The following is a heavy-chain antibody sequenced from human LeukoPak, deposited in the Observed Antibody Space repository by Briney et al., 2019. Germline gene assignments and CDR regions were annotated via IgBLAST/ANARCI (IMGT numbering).Heavy chain of an antibody. CDR2: ISYDGSNK. V-gene: IGHV3-30-3*01. J-gene: IGHJ4*02. Sequence: GGSLRLSCAASGFTVSSYAMHWVRQAPGKGLEWVAVISYDGSNKYYADSVKGRFTISRDNSKNTLYLQMNSLRAEDTAAYYCARDQLWYYDFWSGYFDYWGQGTLVTVSS. D-gene: IGHD3-3*01. CDR1: GFTVSSYA. CDR3: ARDQLWYYDFWSGYFDY.